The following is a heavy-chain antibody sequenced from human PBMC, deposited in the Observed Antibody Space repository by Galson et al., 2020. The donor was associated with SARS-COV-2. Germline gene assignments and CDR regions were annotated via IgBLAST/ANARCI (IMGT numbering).Heavy chain of an antibody. Sequence: ETSENLSLTCTVSGGSISSSSYYWGWIRQPPGKGLEWTGSIYYSGSTYYNPSLKSRVTISVDTSKNQFSLKLNSVTAADTAVYYCARTYYDFWSCRQGYYYGMDVWGRGTTVTDAS. CDR3: ARTYYDFWSCRQGYYYGMDV. D-gene: IGHD3-3*01. CDR1: GGSISSSSYY. CDR2: IYYSGST. V-gene: IGHV4-39*01. J-gene: IGHJ6*02.